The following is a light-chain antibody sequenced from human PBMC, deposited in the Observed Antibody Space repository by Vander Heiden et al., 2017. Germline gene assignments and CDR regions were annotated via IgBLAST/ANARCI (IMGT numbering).Light chain of an antibody. V-gene: IGKV1-5*03. CDR3: KQDFSYPLT. Sequence: DIQMTQSPSTLSASVGDRVTITCRASQSVNAWLAWYQQKPGKAPKVLIYESTTLESGVPSRFSGSGSGTEFTLTISSLQPDDLATYYCKQDFSYPLTFGEGTKVDIK. CDR2: EST. J-gene: IGKJ4*01. CDR1: QSVNAW.